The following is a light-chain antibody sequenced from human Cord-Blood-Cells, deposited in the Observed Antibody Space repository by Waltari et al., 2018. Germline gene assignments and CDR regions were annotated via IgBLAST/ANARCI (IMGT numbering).Light chain of an antibody. Sequence: QSALTPPASVSGSPGQSITLSCTGTRSDVGSYHLVSWYQQHPGKAPKLMISEGSKRPSGVSNRFSGSKSGNTASLTISGLQAEDEADYYCCSYAGSSTYVVFGGGTKLTVL. CDR2: EGS. J-gene: IGLJ2*01. V-gene: IGLV2-23*01. CDR3: CSYAGSSTYVV. CDR1: RSDVGSYHL.